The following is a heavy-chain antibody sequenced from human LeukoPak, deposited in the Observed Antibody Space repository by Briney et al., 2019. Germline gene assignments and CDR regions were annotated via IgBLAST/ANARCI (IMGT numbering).Heavy chain of an antibody. Sequence: SETLPLTCAVYGGSFSGYYWSWIRQPPGKGLEWIGEINHSGSTNYNPSLKSRVTISVDTSKNQFSLKLSSVTAADTAVYYCARGRYYDILTGSQLSYGMDVWGQGTTVTVSS. V-gene: IGHV4-34*01. D-gene: IGHD3-9*01. J-gene: IGHJ6*02. CDR2: INHSGST. CDR1: GGSFSGYY. CDR3: ARGRYYDILTGSQLSYGMDV.